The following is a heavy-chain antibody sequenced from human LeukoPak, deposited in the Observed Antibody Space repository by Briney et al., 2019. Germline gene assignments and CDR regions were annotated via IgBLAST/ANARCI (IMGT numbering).Heavy chain of an antibody. D-gene: IGHD1-26*01. CDR1: GFTFSSYE. J-gene: IGHJ3*02. V-gene: IGHV3-48*03. CDR3: ARVRVVWDLDDAFDI. CDR2: ISSSGSTI. Sequence: GGSLRLSCAASGFTFSSYEMNWVRQAPGKGLEGVSYISSSGSTIYYADSVKGRFTIPRDNAKNSLHLQMNSLRAEDPALYYLARVRVVWDLDDAFDIWGQGTMVTVSS.